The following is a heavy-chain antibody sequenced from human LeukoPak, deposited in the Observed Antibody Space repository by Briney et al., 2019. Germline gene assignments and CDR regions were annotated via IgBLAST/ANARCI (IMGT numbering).Heavy chain of an antibody. D-gene: IGHD2-2*01. CDR2: IRYDGSNK. Sequence: GGSLRLSCAASGFTFSSYAMHWVRQAPGKGLEWVAFIRYDGSNKYYADSVKGRFTISRDNSKNTLYLQMNSLRAEDTAVYYCAKGGPSSTGQLILYYYYYYMDVWGKGTTVTVSS. J-gene: IGHJ6*03. V-gene: IGHV3-30*02. CDR1: GFTFSSYA. CDR3: AKGGPSSTGQLILYYYYYYMDV.